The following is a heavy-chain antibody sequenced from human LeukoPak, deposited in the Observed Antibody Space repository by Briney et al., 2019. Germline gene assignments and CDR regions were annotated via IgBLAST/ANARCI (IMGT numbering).Heavy chain of an antibody. J-gene: IGHJ4*02. CDR2: INPNSGGT. Sequence: EWMGRINPNSGGTNYAQKFQGRVTMTRDTSISTAYMELSRLRSDDTAVYYCVFRGSYRFDYWGQGTLVTVSS. V-gene: IGHV1-2*06. D-gene: IGHD3-16*02. CDR3: VFRGSYRFDY.